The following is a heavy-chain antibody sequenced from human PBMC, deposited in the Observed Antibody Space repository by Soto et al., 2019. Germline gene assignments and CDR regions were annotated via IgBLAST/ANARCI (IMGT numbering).Heavy chain of an antibody. V-gene: IGHV3-30-3*01. CDR3: ARDSPPEYYYGSGSYYGWFDP. J-gene: IGHJ5*02. CDR2: IPYDGSNK. Sequence: GGSLRLSCAASGFTFSSYAMHWVRQAPGKGLEWVAVIPYDGSNKYYADSVKGRFTISRDNSKNTLYLQMNSLRAEDTAVYYCARDSPPEYYYGSGSYYGWFDPWGQGTLVTVSS. CDR1: GFTFSSYA. D-gene: IGHD3-10*01.